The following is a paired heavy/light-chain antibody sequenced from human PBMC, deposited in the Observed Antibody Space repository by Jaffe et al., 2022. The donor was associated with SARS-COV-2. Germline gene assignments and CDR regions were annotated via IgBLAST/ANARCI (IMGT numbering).Heavy chain of an antibody. Sequence: QVQLVQSGAEVKNPGASVKISCKASGYTFTSYTIHWVRQAPGQSLEWMGWINAGNGNTKYSQNFQGRVTITRDTSASTAYMELSSLRSEDTAVYYCARIPYCSAANCYGDGDYWGQGTLVTVSS. CDR3: ARIPYCSAANCYGDGDY. V-gene: IGHV1-3*01. D-gene: IGHD2-15*01. CDR2: INAGNGNT. J-gene: IGHJ4*02. CDR1: GYTFTSYT.
Light chain of an antibody. CDR3: QQYFSTPPIT. V-gene: IGKV4-1*01. CDR2: WAS. CDR1: RSVLYSSNNKNY. Sequence: DIVMTQSPDSLAVSLGERATINCKSSRSVLYSSNNKNYVAWYQQKAGRPPKLLIYWASTRESGVPDRFSGSGSGTDFTLSISSLQAEDVAVYYCQQYFSTPPITFGQGTRLEI. J-gene: IGKJ5*01.